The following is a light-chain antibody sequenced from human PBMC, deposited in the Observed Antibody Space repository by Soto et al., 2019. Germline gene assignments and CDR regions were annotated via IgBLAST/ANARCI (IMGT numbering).Light chain of an antibody. J-gene: IGKJ5*01. CDR1: QSLSSNY. CDR3: QQRSNWPIT. Sequence: ESVLPQSTGPLSLSPGERSTLPCMASQSLSSNYLAWYQQKPGQAPRLLIYDASNRATGIPARFSGSGSGTDFTLTISSLEPEDFAVYYCQQRSNWPITFGQGTRLEIK. V-gene: IGKV3-11*01. CDR2: DAS.